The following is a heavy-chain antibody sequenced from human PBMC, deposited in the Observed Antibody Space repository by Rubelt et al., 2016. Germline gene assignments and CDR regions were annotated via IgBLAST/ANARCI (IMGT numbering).Heavy chain of an antibody. CDR3: ARGYCTNGVCYGGDY. V-gene: IGHV4-34*01. CDR1: GGSFSGYY. J-gene: IGHJ4*02. D-gene: IGHD2-8*01. CDR2: INHSGST. Sequence: QLQLQESGPGLVEPSETLSLTCAVYGGSFSGYYWSWIRQPPGKGLEWIGEINHSGSTNYNPSLKSRVTISGDTSKNQFALKLSSVTAADTAVYYCARGYCTNGVCYGGDYWGQGTLVTVSS.